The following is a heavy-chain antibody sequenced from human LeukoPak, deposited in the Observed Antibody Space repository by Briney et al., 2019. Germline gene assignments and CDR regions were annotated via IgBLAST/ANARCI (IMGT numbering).Heavy chain of an antibody. J-gene: IGHJ4*02. Sequence: GASVKVSCKASGYTFTSYYMHWVRQAPGQGLEWMGIINPSGGSTSYAQKFQGRVTITADKSTSTAYMELSSLRAEDTAVYYCAKAHYSSGWYFDYWGQGTLVTVSS. V-gene: IGHV1-46*01. CDR3: AKAHYSSGWYFDY. CDR1: GYTFTSYY. CDR2: INPSGGST. D-gene: IGHD6-19*01.